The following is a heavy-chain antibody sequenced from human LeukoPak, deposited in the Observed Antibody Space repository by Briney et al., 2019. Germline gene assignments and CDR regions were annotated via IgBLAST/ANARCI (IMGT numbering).Heavy chain of an antibody. D-gene: IGHD5-12*01. CDR2: MNQDGSEK. V-gene: IGHV3-7*01. Sequence: RTGGSLRLSCAASGFTLSTYWMSWVRQAPGKGLEWVANMNQDGSEKYYVDSVKGRFTISRDNAKKSLYLQMNSLRPEDTAVYYCAKDSSPWLHSSAYDAIDLWGQGTLVTVFS. CDR3: AKDSSPWLHSSAYDAIDL. J-gene: IGHJ4*02. CDR1: GFTLSTYW.